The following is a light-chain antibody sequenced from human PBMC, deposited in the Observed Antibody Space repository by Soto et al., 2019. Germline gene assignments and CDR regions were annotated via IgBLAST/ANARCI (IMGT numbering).Light chain of an antibody. V-gene: IGLV1-44*01. CDR2: SDD. Sequence: QSALIQPPSASGTPGQRVTISCSGSSSNIGGNSVNWYQHLPGTAPKILIYSDDERPSGVPDRFSGSKSGTSASLAISGLQSEDEADYYCAAWDDNLNGPVFGGGTKVTVL. J-gene: IGLJ2*01. CDR3: AAWDDNLNGPV. CDR1: SSNIGGNS.